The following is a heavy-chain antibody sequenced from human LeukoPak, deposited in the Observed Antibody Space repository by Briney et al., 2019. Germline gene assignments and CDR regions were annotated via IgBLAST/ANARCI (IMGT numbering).Heavy chain of an antibody. CDR3: ARWGGTTPPEYFQH. Sequence: PSETLSLTCTVSGGSISSSSYYWGWIRQPPGKGLEWIGSIYYSGSTYYNPSLKSRVTISVDTSKNQFSLKLSSVTAADTAVYYCARWGGTTPPEYFQHWGQGTLVTVSS. D-gene: IGHD1-7*01. J-gene: IGHJ1*01. CDR2: IYYSGST. V-gene: IGHV4-39*01. CDR1: GGSISSSSYY.